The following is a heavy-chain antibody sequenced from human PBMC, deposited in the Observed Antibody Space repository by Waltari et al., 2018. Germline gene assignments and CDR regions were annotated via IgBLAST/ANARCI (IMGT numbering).Heavy chain of an antibody. D-gene: IGHD3-10*01. CDR2: ISGSGGST. V-gene: IGHV3-23*01. Sequence: EVQLLESGGGLVQPGGSLRLSCAAFGFTFSSYAMSWVRQAPGKGLEWVSAISGSGGSTYYADSVKGRFTISRDNSKNTLYLQMNSLRAEDTAVYYCAKFELIRGGEDYWGQGTLVTVSS. CDR1: GFTFSSYA. J-gene: IGHJ4*02. CDR3: AKFELIRGGEDY.